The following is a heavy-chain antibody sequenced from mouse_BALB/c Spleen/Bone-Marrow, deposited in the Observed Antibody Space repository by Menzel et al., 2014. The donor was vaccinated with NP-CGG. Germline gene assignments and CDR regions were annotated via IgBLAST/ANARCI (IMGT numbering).Heavy chain of an antibody. CDR3: ARGGEFITSAFDY. CDR2: IWAGGST. J-gene: IGHJ2*01. Sequence: QVQLKESGPGLVAPSQSLSITCTVSGFSLTSSGVHWVRQLPGKGLEWLGVIWAGGSTNYNSALMSRLSISKDNSKSQVFLKMNSLQTDDTAMYYCARGGEFITSAFDYWGQGTTLTVSS. CDR1: GFSLTSSG. V-gene: IGHV2-9*02. D-gene: IGHD1-2*01.